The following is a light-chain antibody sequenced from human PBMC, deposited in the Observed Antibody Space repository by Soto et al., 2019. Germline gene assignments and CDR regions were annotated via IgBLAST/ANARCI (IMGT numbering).Light chain of an antibody. CDR1: SSDVGGYNY. CDR3: SSYTSSRTLYV. CDR2: DVS. J-gene: IGLJ1*01. V-gene: IGLV2-14*01. Sequence: QSALTQPASVSGSPGQSITISCTGTSSDVGGYNYVSWYQQHPGKAPKLMIYDVSNRPSGVSNRFSGSKSGNTASLTISGLQAEYEADYYCSSYTSSRTLYVFGTGTKVTVL.